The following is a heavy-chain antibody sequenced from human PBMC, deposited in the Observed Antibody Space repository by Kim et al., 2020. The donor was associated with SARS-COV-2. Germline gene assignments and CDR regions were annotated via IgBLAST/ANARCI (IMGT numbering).Heavy chain of an antibody. J-gene: IGHJ4*02. CDR3: ASCSSTSCYEGAIDY. D-gene: IGHD2-2*01. Sequence: PSLKSRVTISVDTSKNQFSLKLSSVTAADTAVYYCASCSSTSCYEGAIDYWGQGTLVTVSS. V-gene: IGHV4-59*01.